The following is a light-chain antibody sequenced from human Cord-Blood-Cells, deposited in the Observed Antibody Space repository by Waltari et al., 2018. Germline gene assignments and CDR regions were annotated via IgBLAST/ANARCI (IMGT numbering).Light chain of an antibody. CDR2: DAS. CDR1: QDISNY. V-gene: IGKV1-33*01. Sequence: DIQMTQSPSSLSASVGDRVTITCQASQDISNYLNWYQQKPGKAPKLLIYDASNLETGVPSRFSGSGSGKDFTFTISSLQPEDIATYYCQQYDNLSIFTFGPGTKVDIK. CDR3: QQYDNLSIFT. J-gene: IGKJ3*01.